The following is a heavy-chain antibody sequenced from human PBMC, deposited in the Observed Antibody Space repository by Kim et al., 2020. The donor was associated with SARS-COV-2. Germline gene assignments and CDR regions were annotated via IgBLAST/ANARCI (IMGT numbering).Heavy chain of an antibody. Sequence: GGSLRLSCAASGFTFSGYYMSWVRQAPGKGLEWLSYISSRSTQKKYADSVKGRFTISRDNAKNLLFLQMDNLRPEDTAVYYCATTGYDPDCWGQVTLVTVSS. CDR1: GFTFSGYY. D-gene: IGHD5-12*01. J-gene: IGHJ4*02. V-gene: IGHV3-11*06. CDR2: ISSRSTQK. CDR3: ATTGYDPDC.